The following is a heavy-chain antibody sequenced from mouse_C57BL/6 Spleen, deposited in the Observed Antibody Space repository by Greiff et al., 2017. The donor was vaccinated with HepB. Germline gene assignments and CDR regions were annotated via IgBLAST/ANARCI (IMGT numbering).Heavy chain of an antibody. CDR3: TKYSSGYVDYAMDY. D-gene: IGHD3-2*02. CDR2: IDPENGDT. J-gene: IGHJ4*01. V-gene: IGHV14-4*01. CDR1: GFNIKDDY. Sequence: EVQLQESGAELVRPGASVKLSCTASGFNIKDDYMHWVKQRPEQGLEWIGWIDPENGDTEYASKFQGKATITADTSSNTAYLQLSSLTSEDTAVYYCTKYSSGYVDYAMDYWGQGTSVTVSS.